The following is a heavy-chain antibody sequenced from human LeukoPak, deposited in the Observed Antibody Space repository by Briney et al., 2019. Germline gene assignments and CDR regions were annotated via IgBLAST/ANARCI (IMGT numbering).Heavy chain of an antibody. CDR1: GFTFSSYN. CDR2: ISSSSSYI. V-gene: IGHV3-21*01. J-gene: IGHJ4*02. D-gene: IGHD3-3*01. Sequence: GGSLRLSCAASGFTFSSYNMNWVRQAPGRGLEWVSSISSSSSYIYYADSVKGRFTISRDNAKNSLYLQMNSLRAEDTAVYYCARDINYDFWSGYISTLDNDYWGQGTLVTVSS. CDR3: ARDINYDFWSGYISTLDNDY.